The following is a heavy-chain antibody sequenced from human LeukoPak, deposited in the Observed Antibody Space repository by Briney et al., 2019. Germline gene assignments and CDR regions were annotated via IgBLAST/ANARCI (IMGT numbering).Heavy chain of an antibody. D-gene: IGHD2-2*01. J-gene: IGHJ4*02. CDR2: ISYDGSNK. V-gene: IGHV3-30-3*01. CDR1: GFTFSSYA. CDR3: ARDRSGYCSSTSWYVGTFDY. Sequence: GGSLRLSCAASGFTFSSYAMHWVRQAPGKGLEWVAVISYDGSNKYYADSVKGRFTISRDNSKNTLYLQMNSLRAEDTAVYYCARDRSGYCSSTSWYVGTFDYWGQGTLVNVSS.